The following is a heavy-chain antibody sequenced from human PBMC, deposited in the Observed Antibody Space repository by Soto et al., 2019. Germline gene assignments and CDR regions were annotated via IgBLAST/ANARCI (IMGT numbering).Heavy chain of an antibody. CDR1: EGKCVGFG. V-gene: IGHV3-30*18. D-gene: IGHD6-6*01. J-gene: IGHJ4*01. CDR3: AKDQIQYSSSSGGIDY. CDR2: ISYDGSNK. Sequence: SQRVWWGAAEGKCVGFGGHWISKDTGKGLEWVAVISYDGSNKYYADSVKGRFTISRDNSKNTLYLQMNSLRAEDTAVYYCAKDQIQYSSSSGGIDYWGQGTLVTVSS.